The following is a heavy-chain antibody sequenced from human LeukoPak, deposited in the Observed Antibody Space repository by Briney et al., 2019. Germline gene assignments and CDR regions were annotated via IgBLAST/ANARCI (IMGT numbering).Heavy chain of an antibody. CDR2: ISAYNGNT. Sequence: GASVKVSFKASGYTFTSYGISWVRQAPGQGLEWMVWISAYNGNTNYAQKLQGRVTMTTDTSTSTAYMELRSLRSDDTAVYYCARVRIAAAAPTTFDYWGQGTLVTVSS. V-gene: IGHV1-18*01. J-gene: IGHJ4*02. D-gene: IGHD6-13*01. CDR3: ARVRIAAAAPTTFDY. CDR1: GYTFTSYG.